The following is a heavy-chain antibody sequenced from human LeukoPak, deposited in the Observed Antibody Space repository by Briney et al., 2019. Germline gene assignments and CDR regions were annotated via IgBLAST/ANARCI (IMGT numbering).Heavy chain of an antibody. D-gene: IGHD6-13*01. V-gene: IGHV4-34*01. Sequence: KPSETLSLTCAVYGGSFSGYYWSWIRQPPGKGLEWTGEINHSGSTNYNPSLKSRVTISVDTSKNQFSLKLSSVTAADTAVYYCARGWGIAAAGTYFDYWGQGTLVTVSS. CDR1: GGSFSGYY. CDR3: ARGWGIAAAGTYFDY. CDR2: INHSGST. J-gene: IGHJ4*02.